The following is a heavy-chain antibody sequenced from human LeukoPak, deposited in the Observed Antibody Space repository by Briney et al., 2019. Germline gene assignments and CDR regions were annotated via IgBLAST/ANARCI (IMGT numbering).Heavy chain of an antibody. CDR2: IYYSGST. CDR1: GGSISSYF. J-gene: IGHJ5*02. CDR3: ARVSARFLEWLGPHNWFDP. Sequence: PSETLSLACTVSGGSISSYFWTWIRQPPGKGLEWIGTIYYSGSTYQNPSLQSRVTISVDTSKNHFSLKLSSVTAADTAVYYCARVSARFLEWLGPHNWFDPWGQGTLVTVSS. V-gene: IGHV4-59*12. D-gene: IGHD3-3*01.